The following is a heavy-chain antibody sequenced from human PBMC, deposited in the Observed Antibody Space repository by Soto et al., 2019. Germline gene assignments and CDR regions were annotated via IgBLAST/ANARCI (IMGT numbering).Heavy chain of an antibody. CDR1: GGSISSGGYY. CDR3: ARERIAARPGANWFDP. Sequence: SETLSLTCTVSGGSISSGGYYWSWIRQQPGKGLEWIGYIYYSGSTYYNPSLKSRVTISVDTSKNQFSLKLSSVTAADTAVYYCARERIAARPGANWFDPWGQGTLVTVSS. D-gene: IGHD6-6*01. J-gene: IGHJ5*02. CDR2: IYYSGST. V-gene: IGHV4-31*03.